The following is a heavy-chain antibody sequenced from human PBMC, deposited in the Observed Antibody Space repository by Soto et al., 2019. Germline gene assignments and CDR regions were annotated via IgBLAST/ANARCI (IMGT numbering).Heavy chain of an antibody. CDR2: IYWDDDK. D-gene: IGHD3-16*01. Sequence: QITLKESGPTLVKPTQTLTLTCTISGFSLITSGVGVGWIRQPPGKALEWLALIYWDDDKRYSPSLKSRLTITKDTAKNPVVITMTNMDPVYTATYYCAHIVTGCFTWGRGALVTVSS. CDR3: AHIVTGCFT. V-gene: IGHV2-5*02. J-gene: IGHJ5*02. CDR1: GFSLITSGVG.